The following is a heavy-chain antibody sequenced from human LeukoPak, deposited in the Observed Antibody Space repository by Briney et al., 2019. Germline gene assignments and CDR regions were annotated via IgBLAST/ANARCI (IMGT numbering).Heavy chain of an antibody. D-gene: IGHD4/OR15-4a*01. Sequence: PSETLSLTCTVSGGSISSYYWSWIRQPPGKGLEWMGYIYYSGSTNYNPSLKSRVTISVDKCKKQFSLKLSSVTAADTAVYYCARQEVHDAFDIWGQGTMVTVSS. J-gene: IGHJ3*02. CDR1: GGSISSYY. V-gene: IGHV4-59*08. CDR3: ARQEVHDAFDI. CDR2: IYYSGST.